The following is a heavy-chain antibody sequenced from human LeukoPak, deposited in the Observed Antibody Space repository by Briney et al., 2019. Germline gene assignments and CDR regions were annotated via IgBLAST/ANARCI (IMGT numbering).Heavy chain of an antibody. V-gene: IGHV3-20*04. CDR2: INWNGGST. CDR3: ARGFLADLSMVWVDY. J-gene: IGHJ4*02. Sequence: PGGSLRLACAASGFSFDDYSMSWVRQAPGQGLEWVSGINWNGGSTGYADSVKGRFTISRDNAKNSLYLQMSSLRAEDTALYYCARGFLADLSMVWVDYWGQGTLVTVSS. D-gene: IGHD3-10*01. CDR1: GFSFDDYS.